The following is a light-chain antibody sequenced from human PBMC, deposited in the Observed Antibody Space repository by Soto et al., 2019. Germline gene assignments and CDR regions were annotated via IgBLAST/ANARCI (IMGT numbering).Light chain of an antibody. J-gene: IGKJ1*01. V-gene: IGKV3-15*01. CDR3: QQYNNWPRT. CDR1: QSVSIL. Sequence: EIGMTQTPATRAVSPGRIDIVSCMASQSVSILLAWYQQKPGQAPRLLIHGATTRATGIPARFSGSGSGTESTLTISCRQSEDFAVYYCQQYNNWPRTFGQGTKVDIK. CDR2: GAT.